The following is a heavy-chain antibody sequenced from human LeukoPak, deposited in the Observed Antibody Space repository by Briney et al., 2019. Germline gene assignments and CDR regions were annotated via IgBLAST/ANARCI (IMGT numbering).Heavy chain of an antibody. D-gene: IGHD1-20*01. CDR1: GFTFSSYW. J-gene: IGHJ4*02. Sequence: GGSLRLSCAVSGFTFSSYWMLWVRHSPGKGLVWVSRIDNDWGSTTYADSVEGRLTISRDNAENTRYLQMHSLRAEDTAVYYCARARISGPARFDFWGQGTLVTVSS. V-gene: IGHV3-74*01. CDR2: IDNDWGST. CDR3: ARARISGPARFDF.